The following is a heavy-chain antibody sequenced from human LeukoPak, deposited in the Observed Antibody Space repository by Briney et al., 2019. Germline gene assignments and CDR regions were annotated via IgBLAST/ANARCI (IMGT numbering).Heavy chain of an antibody. CDR2: IDPNGGST. J-gene: IGHJ4*02. Sequence: ASVKVSCKASGYTFTSKYMHWVRQAPRQGLQWMGIIDPNGGSTGYAQTFQGRVTMSSDTSTSTFYVELSSLKSEDTAVYYCARDKIRAYSGYVLDSWGQGTLVTVSS. CDR3: ARDKIRAYSGYVLDS. CDR1: GYTFTSKY. V-gene: IGHV1-46*01. D-gene: IGHD6-25*01.